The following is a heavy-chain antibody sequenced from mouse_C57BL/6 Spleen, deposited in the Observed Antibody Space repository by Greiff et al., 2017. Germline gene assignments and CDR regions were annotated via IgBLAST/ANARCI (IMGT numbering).Heavy chain of an antibody. CDR2: IDPANGNT. CDR1: GFNIKNTY. D-gene: IGHD1-1*01. Sequence: VQLKQSVAELVRPGASVKLSCTASGFNIKNTYMHWVKQRPEQGLEWIGRIDPANGNTKYAPKFQGKATITADTSSNTAYLPLSSLTSEDTAIYYCARDRITTVPYWYFDVWGTGTTVTVSS. J-gene: IGHJ1*03. CDR3: ARDRITTVPYWYFDV. V-gene: IGHV14-3*01.